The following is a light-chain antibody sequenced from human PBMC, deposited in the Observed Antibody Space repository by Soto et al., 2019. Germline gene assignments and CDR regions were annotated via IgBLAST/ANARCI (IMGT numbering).Light chain of an antibody. J-gene: IGKJ1*01. CDR2: DAS. Sequence: DIHMTQSPSILSASVGDRVTITCRASQSISNWLAWYQQKPGKAPKLLIYDASTLQSGVPSRFSGSGSGTEFTLTISSLQPDDFATYYCQQYDIYSRTFGQGTKWIS. CDR3: QQYDIYSRT. V-gene: IGKV1-5*01. CDR1: QSISNW.